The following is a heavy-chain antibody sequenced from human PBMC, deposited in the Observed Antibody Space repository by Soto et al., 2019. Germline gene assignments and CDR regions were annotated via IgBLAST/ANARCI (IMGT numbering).Heavy chain of an antibody. J-gene: IGHJ4*02. CDR1: GFSFSTYA. CDR2: ISTNGGST. CDR3: VKGEYYYDSSGYYPFDY. Sequence: GGSLRLSCAASGFSFSTYAMGWVRQAPGKGLEYVSSISTNGGSTHYADSVKGRFTISRDNSKNTQYLQMSSLRADDTAVYYCVKGEYYYDSSGYYPFDYWGQGTLVTVSS. V-gene: IGHV3-64D*06. D-gene: IGHD3-22*01.